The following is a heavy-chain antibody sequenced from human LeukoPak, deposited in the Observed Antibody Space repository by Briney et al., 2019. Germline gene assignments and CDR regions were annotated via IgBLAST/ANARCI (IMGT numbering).Heavy chain of an antibody. Sequence: GGSLRLSCAASGFTFSSYGMHWVRQVPGKGLEWVAVISYDGSNKYYADSVKGRFTISRDNSKNTLYLQMNSLRAEDTAVYYCAKDLYSYGPDYWGQGTLVTVSS. CDR1: GFTFSSYG. CDR3: AKDLYSYGPDY. D-gene: IGHD5-18*01. CDR2: ISYDGSNK. J-gene: IGHJ4*02. V-gene: IGHV3-30*18.